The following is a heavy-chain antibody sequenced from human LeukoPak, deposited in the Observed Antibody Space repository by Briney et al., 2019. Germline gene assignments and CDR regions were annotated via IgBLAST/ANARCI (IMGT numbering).Heavy chain of an antibody. D-gene: IGHD6-6*01. CDR1: GFTFSSYG. Sequence: PGGSLRLSCAASGFTFSSYGMHWVRQAPGKGLEWVAVIWYDGSNKYYADSVKGRFTISRDNSKNTLYLQMNSLRAEDTAVYYCVKGHSSSSSWIDYWGQGTLVTVSS. CDR2: IWYDGSNK. V-gene: IGHV3-33*06. J-gene: IGHJ4*02. CDR3: VKGHSSSSSWIDY.